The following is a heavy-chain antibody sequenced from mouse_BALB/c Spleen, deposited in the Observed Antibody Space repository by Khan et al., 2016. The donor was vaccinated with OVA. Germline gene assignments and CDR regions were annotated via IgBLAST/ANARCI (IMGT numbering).Heavy chain of an antibody. Sequence: EVQLVESGGDLVQPGGSRKLSCAASGFTFSSYGMHWVRQAPEKGLEWVAYISGDSNTIYHADTVKGRFTISRDNPRNTLFLQMTSLMSEDTAMYCCATSYFYGYYFDYWGPGTTLTVSS. CDR1: GFTFSSYG. J-gene: IGHJ2*01. CDR3: ATSYFYGYYFDY. D-gene: IGHD1-1*01. V-gene: IGHV5-17*02. CDR2: ISGDSNTI.